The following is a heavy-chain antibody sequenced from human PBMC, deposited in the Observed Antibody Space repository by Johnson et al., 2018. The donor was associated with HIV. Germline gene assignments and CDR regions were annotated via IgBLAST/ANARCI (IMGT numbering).Heavy chain of an antibody. CDR2: IRYDGSSR. CDR1: GFTFSNFA. V-gene: IGHV3-30*02. CDR3: ARLRGAFDI. J-gene: IGHJ3*02. Sequence: QVQLVESGGGVVQPGRSLRLSCAASGFTFSNFAMHWVRQAPGTGLDWVAFIRYDGSSRYYANSVKGRFTISRDNSKSTLYLQMNSLRPEDTAVYYCARLRGAFDIWGQGTMVTVSS.